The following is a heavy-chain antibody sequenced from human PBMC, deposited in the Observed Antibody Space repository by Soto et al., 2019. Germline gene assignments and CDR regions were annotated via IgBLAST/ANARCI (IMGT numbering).Heavy chain of an antibody. V-gene: IGHV1-69*13. CDR2: IIPILGTA. CDR1: GGTFSSYA. CDR3: AIAVAGTVEYYFDY. Sequence: ASVKVSCKASGGTFSSYAISWVRQAPGQGLEWMGGIIPILGTANYAQKFQGRVTITADESTSTAYMELSSLRSEDTAVYYCAIAVAGTVEYYFDYWGQGTLVTVSS. D-gene: IGHD6-19*01. J-gene: IGHJ4*02.